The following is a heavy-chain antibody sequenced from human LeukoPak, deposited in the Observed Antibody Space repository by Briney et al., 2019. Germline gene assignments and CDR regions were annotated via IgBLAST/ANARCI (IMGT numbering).Heavy chain of an antibody. Sequence: SETLSLTCTVSGASVSSGSYYWSWIRQPPGTGLEWIGYIYYSGSTNYNPSLKSRVTISVDTSKNQFSLKLSSVTAADTAVYYCARVWGSGSYEGYYFDYWGQGTLVTVSS. V-gene: IGHV4-61*01. CDR1: GASVSSGSYY. CDR2: IYYSGST. CDR3: ARVWGSGSYEGYYFDY. J-gene: IGHJ4*02. D-gene: IGHD3-10*01.